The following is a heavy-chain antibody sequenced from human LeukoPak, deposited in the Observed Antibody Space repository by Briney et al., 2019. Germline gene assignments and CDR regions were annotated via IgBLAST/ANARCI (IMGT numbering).Heavy chain of an antibody. CDR2: IGGHVHST. CDR1: GFTFTNSA. J-gene: IGHJ4*02. D-gene: IGHD1-20*01. Sequence: GGSLRLSCAASGFTFTNSAMSWDRQAPGTGLEWVLSIGGHVHSTYYADSVIGRFTISRDDSKNTLYLQMNSLRADDTAIYYCANHRTPDRYHLNVFDSWGQGTLVTVSS. V-gene: IGHV3-23*01. CDR3: ANHRTPDRYHLNVFDS.